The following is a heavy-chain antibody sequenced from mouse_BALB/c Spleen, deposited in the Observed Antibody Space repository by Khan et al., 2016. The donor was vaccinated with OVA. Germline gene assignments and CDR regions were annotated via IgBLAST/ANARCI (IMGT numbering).Heavy chain of an antibody. CDR3: ARIAYYYDSEGCAY. CDR2: VSSGGHYT. J-gene: IGHJ3*01. V-gene: IGHV5-6*01. CDR1: GFTFSTYG. D-gene: IGHD1-1*01. Sequence: EVQLQESGGDLVKPGGSLKLSCAASGFTFSTYGMSWVRQTPDKRLEWVATVSSGGHYTYYPDTVKGRFTISRDNAKNTLYLQMSSLKSEDTAMFYCARIAYYYDSEGCAYWGQGTLVTVSA.